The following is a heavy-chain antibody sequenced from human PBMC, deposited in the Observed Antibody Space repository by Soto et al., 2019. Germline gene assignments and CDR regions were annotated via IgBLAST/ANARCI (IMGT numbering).Heavy chain of an antibody. D-gene: IGHD5-12*01. CDR1: GGSITSPVYY. CDR3: AIGQDGYHHGAFEI. J-gene: IGHJ3*02. CDR2: IYYSGTT. Sequence: PSETLSLTCSVSGGSITSPVYYWGWVRQSPGKGLEWIGAIYYSGTTHYNPSLKSRVTISVDTSKNNFSLKVRSVTATDTAFYYCAIGQDGYHHGAFEIWGQGTSVTVSS. V-gene: IGHV4-39*02.